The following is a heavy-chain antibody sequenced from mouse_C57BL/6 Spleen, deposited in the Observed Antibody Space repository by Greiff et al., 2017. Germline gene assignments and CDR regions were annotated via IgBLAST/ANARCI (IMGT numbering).Heavy chain of an antibody. CDR2: ISSGGDYI. CDR3: TRGPQLGRTYYAMDY. Sequence: EVQLVESGEGLVKPGGSLKLSCAASGFTFSSYAMSWVRQTPEKRLEWVAYISSGGDYIYYADTVKGRFTISRDNARNTLYLQMSSLKSEDTAMYYCTRGPQLGRTYYAMDYWGQGTSVTVSS. D-gene: IGHD4-1*02. V-gene: IGHV5-9-1*02. CDR1: GFTFSSYA. J-gene: IGHJ4*01.